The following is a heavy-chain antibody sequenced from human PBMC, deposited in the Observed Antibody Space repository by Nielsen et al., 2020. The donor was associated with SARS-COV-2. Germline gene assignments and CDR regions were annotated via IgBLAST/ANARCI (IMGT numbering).Heavy chain of an antibody. D-gene: IGHD1-26*01. CDR3: ARLFGPWESLGEGGDY. J-gene: IGHJ4*02. Sequence: WIRQPPGKGLEWIGSIYHGSIYHGGNTQYNPSLKSRVTISVDTSKNQFSLNLSSVIAADTAVYYCARLFGPWESLGEGGDYWGQGTPVTVSS. CDR2: IYHGGNT. V-gene: IGHV4-38-2*01.